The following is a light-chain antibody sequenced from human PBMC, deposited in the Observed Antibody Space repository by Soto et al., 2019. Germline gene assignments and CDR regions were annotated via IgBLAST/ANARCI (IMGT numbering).Light chain of an antibody. V-gene: IGKV3-15*01. CDR2: GAS. CDR3: QQYYNWPRT. J-gene: IGKJ1*01. Sequence: ETVLTQSPGTLSLSPGERATFSCRASQSLSSSSLAWYQQKPGQAPRLLIYGASTRATGIPARFSGSGSGTEFTLTISSLQSEDFAVYYCQQYYNWPRTFGQGTKVDIK. CDR1: QSLSSS.